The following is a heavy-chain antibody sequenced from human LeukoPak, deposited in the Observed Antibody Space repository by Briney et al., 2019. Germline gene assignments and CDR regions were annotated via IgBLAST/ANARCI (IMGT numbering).Heavy chain of an antibody. CDR1: GGLTSSGDYF. D-gene: IGHD5-24*01. J-gene: IGHJ4*03. CDR2: IYHSGTT. CDR3: ASLSVWELATHPGGSFDY. Sequence: SETLSLTCTVSGGLTSSGDYFWSWLRQPPGKGLEWIGQIYHSGTTLYSPSLKSRLSISIHTSKNQFSLRLSSVTAADTAVYYCASLSVWELATHPGGSFDYWGRGLLVTVSS. V-gene: IGHV4-30-4*01.